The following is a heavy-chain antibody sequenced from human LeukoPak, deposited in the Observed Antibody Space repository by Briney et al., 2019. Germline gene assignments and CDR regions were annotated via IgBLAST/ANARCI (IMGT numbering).Heavy chain of an antibody. CDR3: ARDTHCSSTSCYTYWSK. Sequence: ASVNVSCTASGYTFTGYYMHWVRQAAGQGLEWMGRINPNSGGTNYAQKFQGRVTMTRDTSISTAYMELSRLRSDDTAVYYCARDTHCSSTSCYTYWSKWGQGTLVTVSS. V-gene: IGHV1-2*06. CDR1: GYTFTGYY. J-gene: IGHJ4*02. CDR2: INPNSGGT. D-gene: IGHD2-2*02.